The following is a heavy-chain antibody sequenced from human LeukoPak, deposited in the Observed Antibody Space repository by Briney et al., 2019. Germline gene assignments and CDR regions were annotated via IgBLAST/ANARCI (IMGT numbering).Heavy chain of an antibody. D-gene: IGHD3-22*01. J-gene: IGHJ4*02. CDR3: AKVTYDSSGYYYFHFDY. V-gene: IGHV3-23*01. CDR2: TSGSGGST. CDR1: GFTFSSYW. Sequence: PGGSLRLSCAASGFTFSSYWMSWVRQAPGKGLEWVSATSGSGGSTYYADSVKGRFTISRDNSKNTLYLQMNSLRAEDTAVYYCAKVTYDSSGYYYFHFDYWGQGTLVTVSS.